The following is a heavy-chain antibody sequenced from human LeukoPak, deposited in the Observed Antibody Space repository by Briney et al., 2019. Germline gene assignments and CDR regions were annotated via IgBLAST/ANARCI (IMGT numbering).Heavy chain of an antibody. CDR1: GGSFSGYY. J-gene: IGHJ4*02. V-gene: IGHV4-34*01. D-gene: IGHD3-16*02. CDR3: VRRGYVWGSYRYTIDY. Sequence: SETLSLTCAVYGGSFSGYYWSWIRQPPGKGLEWIGEINHSGSTNYNPSLKSRVTISVDTSKNQFSLKLSSVTAADTAVYYCVRRGYVWGSYRYTIDYWGQGTLVTVSS. CDR2: INHSGST.